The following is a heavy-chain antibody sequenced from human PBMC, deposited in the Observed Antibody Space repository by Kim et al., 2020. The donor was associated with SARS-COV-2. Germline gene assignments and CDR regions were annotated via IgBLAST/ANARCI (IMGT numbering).Heavy chain of an antibody. V-gene: IGHV4-34*01. CDR3: ARGVRTPSYSSSWYGLRGWFDP. CDR1: GGSFSGYY. Sequence: SETLSLTCAVYGGSFSGYYWSWIRQPPGKGLEWIGEINHSGSTNYNPSLKSRVTISVDTSKNQFSLKLSSVTAADTAVYYCARGVRTPSYSSSWYGLRGWFDPWGQGTLVTVSS. J-gene: IGHJ5*02. CDR2: INHSGST. D-gene: IGHD6-13*01.